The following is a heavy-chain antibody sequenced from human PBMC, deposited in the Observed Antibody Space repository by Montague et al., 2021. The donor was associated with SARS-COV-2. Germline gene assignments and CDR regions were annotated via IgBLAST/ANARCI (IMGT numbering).Heavy chain of an antibody. CDR1: GGSISSSSYY. V-gene: IGHV4-39*02. D-gene: IGHD5-12*01. CDR3: ARRGRKLLPVATTIGGFDI. J-gene: IGHJ3*02. Sequence: SETLSLTCTVSGGSISSSSYYWGWIRQPPGKGLEWIGSIYYSGSTYYNPSLKSRVTISVDTSKNHFSLKLNSVTAADTAVYYCARRGRKLLPVATTIGGFDIWGQGTMVTVSS. CDR2: IYYSGST.